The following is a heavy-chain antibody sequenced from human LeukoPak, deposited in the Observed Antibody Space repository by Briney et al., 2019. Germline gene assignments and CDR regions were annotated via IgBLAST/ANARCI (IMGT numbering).Heavy chain of an antibody. D-gene: IGHD4-17*01. V-gene: IGHV4-34*01. J-gene: IGHJ5*02. CDR1: GGSFSGYY. CDR2: INHSGST. Sequence: SETLSLTCAVYGGSFSGYYWSWIRQPPGKGLEWIGEINHSGSTNYNPSLKSRVTISVDTSKNQFSLKLSSVTAADTAVYYCARHPDYGDYGGWFDPWGQGTLVTVSS. CDR3: ARHPDYGDYGGWFDP.